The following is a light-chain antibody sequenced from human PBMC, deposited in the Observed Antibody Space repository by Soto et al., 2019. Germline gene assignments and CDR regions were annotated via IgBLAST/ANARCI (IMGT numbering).Light chain of an antibody. J-gene: IGLJ2*01. Sequence: QSALTQPRSVSGSPGQSVTISCTGTSNDVGGYDYVSWYQQYPGKAPTYILYDVTKRPSGVPDRFSGSKSGTSASLAISGLQPEDEGDYYCQSYDSSLRDILFGGGTKVTVL. V-gene: IGLV2-11*01. CDR2: DVT. CDR3: QSYDSSLRDIL. CDR1: SNDVGGYDY.